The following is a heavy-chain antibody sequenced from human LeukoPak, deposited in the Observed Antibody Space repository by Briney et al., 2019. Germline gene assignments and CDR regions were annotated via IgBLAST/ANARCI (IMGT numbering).Heavy chain of an antibody. D-gene: IGHD6-13*01. V-gene: IGHV1-69*04. CDR1: GGTFSSYA. CDR3: AREYSSSWYRVYYYYGMDV. CDR2: IIPILGIA. Sequence: SVKVSCKASGGTFSSYAISWVRQAPGQGLEWMGRIIPILGIANYAQKFQGRVTITADKSTSTAYMELSSLRSEDTAVYYCAREYSSSWYRVYYYYGMDVWGQGTTVTVSS. J-gene: IGHJ6*02.